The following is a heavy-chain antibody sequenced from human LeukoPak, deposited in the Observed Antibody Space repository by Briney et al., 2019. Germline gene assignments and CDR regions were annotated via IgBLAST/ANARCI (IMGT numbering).Heavy chain of an antibody. Sequence: GGSLRLSCAASGFTFSSYSMNWVRQAPGKGLEWVSSISSSSSYIYYADSVKGRFTISRDNAKNSLYLQMNSLRAEDTAVYYCARDRTAPRPYYMDVWGKGTTVTVSS. CDR3: ARDRTAPRPYYMDV. CDR2: ISSSSSYI. V-gene: IGHV3-21*01. J-gene: IGHJ6*03. CDR1: GFTFSSYS.